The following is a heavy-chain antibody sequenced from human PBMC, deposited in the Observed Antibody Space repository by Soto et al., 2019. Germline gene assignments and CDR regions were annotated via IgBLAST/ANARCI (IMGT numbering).Heavy chain of an antibody. CDR3: AEGRGSSSSEIDY. D-gene: IGHD6-6*01. CDR1: GFTFSNYA. J-gene: IGHJ4*02. V-gene: IGHV3-23*01. CDR2: ISGSGGST. Sequence: EVQLLESGGGLVQPGGSLRLSCAASGFTFSNYAVTWVRQAPGKGLEWVSTISGSGGSTYYADSVKGLFTISRDNSKNPLYLQMNSLRDEDPAVYSCAEGRGSSSSEIDYWGQGTLVTVSS.